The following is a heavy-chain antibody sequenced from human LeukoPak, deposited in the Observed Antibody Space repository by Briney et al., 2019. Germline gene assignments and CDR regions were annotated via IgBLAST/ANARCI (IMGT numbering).Heavy chain of an antibody. V-gene: IGHV3-9*01. CDR2: ISWNSGSI. CDR1: GFTFDDYA. Sequence: GRSLRLSCAASGFTFDDYAMHWVRQAPGKGLEWVSGISWNSGSIGYADSVKGRFTISRDNAKNSLYLQMNSLRAEDTALYYCAKDREGLRNDYFDYWGQGTLVTVSS. CDR3: AKDREGLRNDYFDY. J-gene: IGHJ4*02.